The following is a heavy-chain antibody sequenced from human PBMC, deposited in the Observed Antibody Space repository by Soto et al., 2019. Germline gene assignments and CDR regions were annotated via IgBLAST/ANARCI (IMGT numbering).Heavy chain of an antibody. CDR3: AVHRPTSGVALPNWFGP. CDR1: GASVTTGGYF. CDR2: IHSRGST. J-gene: IGHJ5*02. Sequence: SETLSLTCTVSGASVTTGGYFWTWLRQHPGKGPEWIGYIHSRGSTSYNPSFQSRLSMSLDSSKNHFTLTLTSVTAADTAVYYCAVHRPTSGVALPNWFGPGGQGTLVTVSS. D-gene: IGHD3-10*01. V-gene: IGHV4-31*03.